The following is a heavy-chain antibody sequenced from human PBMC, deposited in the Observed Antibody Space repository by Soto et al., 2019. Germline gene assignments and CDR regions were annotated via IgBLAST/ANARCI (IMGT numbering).Heavy chain of an antibody. D-gene: IGHD4-4*01. CDR3: ERHSTTAPKDY. CDR2: IYPGDSDT. Sequence: GESLKISCKGSGYSFTTYWIAWVRQMPGKGLEWVGIIYPGDSDTRYSPSFEGHVTISVDKSISTAFLQWNSLKASDNAIYYSERHSTTAPKDYWGQGTLVTVSS. CDR1: GYSFTTYW. J-gene: IGHJ4*01. V-gene: IGHV5-51*01.